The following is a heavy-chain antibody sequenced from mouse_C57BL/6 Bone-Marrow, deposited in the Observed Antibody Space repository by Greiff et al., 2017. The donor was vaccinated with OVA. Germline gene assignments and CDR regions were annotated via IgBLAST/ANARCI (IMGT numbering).Heavy chain of an antibody. J-gene: IGHJ1*03. CDR1: GYTFTDYN. D-gene: IGHD1-1*01. V-gene: IGHV1-22*01. CDR3: ARRDYYGSSYDWYFDV. Sequence: VHVKQSGPELVKPGASVKMSCKASGYTFTDYNMHWVKQSHGKSLEWIGYINPNNGGTSYNQKFKGKATLTVNKSSSTAYMELRSLTSEDSAVYYCARRDYYGSSYDWYFDVWGTGTTVTVSS. CDR2: INPNNGGT.